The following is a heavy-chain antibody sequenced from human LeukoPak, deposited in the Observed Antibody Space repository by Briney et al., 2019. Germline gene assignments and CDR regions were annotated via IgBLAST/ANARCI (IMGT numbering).Heavy chain of an antibody. J-gene: IGHJ6*02. Sequence: SETQSLTCTVSGGFIGSYYWSWIRQPPGKGLEWIGYFYYTGDTNYNPSLKSRVIILADTPKNQYSLKLSSVTAADTAVYFCARVANGSPYFYYGLDVWGHRTTVTVSS. V-gene: IGHV4-59*13. CDR2: FYYTGDT. CDR3: ARVANGSPYFYYGLDV. CDR1: GGFIGSYY. D-gene: IGHD2-8*01.